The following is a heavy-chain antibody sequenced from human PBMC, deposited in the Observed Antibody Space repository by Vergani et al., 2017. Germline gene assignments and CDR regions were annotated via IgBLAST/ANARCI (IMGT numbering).Heavy chain of an antibody. CDR2: IYPGDSDT. J-gene: IGHJ2*01. Sequence: EVQLLESGAEVKKPGESLKISCKGSGYSFTSYWIGWVRQMPGKGLEWMGIIYPGDSDTRYSPSFQGQVTISADKSISTAYLQWSSLKASDTAMYYCARPYIDYGDFWYFDLWGRGTLVTVSS. CDR3: ARPYIDYGDFWYFDL. V-gene: IGHV5-51*03. CDR1: GYSFTSYW. D-gene: IGHD4-17*01.